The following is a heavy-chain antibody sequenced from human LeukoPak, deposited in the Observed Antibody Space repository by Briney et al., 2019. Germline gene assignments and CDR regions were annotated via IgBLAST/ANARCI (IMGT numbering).Heavy chain of an antibody. CDR3: ARKILYYYDSTDPDAFDI. CDR1: GYTFTGYY. CDR2: INPNSGGT. J-gene: IGHJ3*02. D-gene: IGHD3-22*01. Sequence: ASVKVSCKASGYTFTGYYMHWVRQAPGQGLEWMGWINPNSGGTNYAQKFQGRVTMTRDTSISTAYMELSRLRSDDTAVYYCARKILYYYDSTDPDAFDIWGQGTMVTVSS. V-gene: IGHV1-2*02.